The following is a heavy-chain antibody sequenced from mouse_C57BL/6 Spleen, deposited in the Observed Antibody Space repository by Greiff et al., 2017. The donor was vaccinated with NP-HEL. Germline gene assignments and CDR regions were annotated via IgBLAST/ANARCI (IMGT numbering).Heavy chain of an antibody. J-gene: IGHJ1*03. CDR3: ARGGSHWYFDV. V-gene: IGHV1-22*01. CDR1: GYTFTDYY. Sequence: EVQLQQSGPELVKPGASVKMSCKASGYTFTDYYMHWVKQSPGQSLEWIGYINPNNGGTSYNQKFKGKATLTVDKSSSTAYMELRSLTSEDSAVYYCARGGSHWYFDVWGTGTTVTVSS. CDR2: INPNNGGT. D-gene: IGHD1-1*02.